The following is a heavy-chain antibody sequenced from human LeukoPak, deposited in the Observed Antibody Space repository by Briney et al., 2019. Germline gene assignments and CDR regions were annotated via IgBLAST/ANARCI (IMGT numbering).Heavy chain of an antibody. V-gene: IGHV4-59*01. D-gene: IGHD1-1*01. CDR1: GGSISTYY. J-gene: IGHJ5*01. Sequence: SETLSLTCSVSGGSISTYYWSSIRQPPGKGLEWIGYIHYSGNTNYNPSLKSRVTISVDTSKNQFSLKVSSVTAADTAVYYCAREGTAGTNLNWFDSWGQGTLVTVSS. CDR3: AREGTAGTNLNWFDS. CDR2: IHYSGNT.